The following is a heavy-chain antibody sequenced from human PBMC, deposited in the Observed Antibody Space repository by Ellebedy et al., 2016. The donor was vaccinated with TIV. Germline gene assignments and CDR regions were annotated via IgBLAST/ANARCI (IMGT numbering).Heavy chain of an antibody. J-gene: IGHJ4*02. CDR3: ARDVPADAAALLDY. CDR2: ISAHNGNT. CDR1: GYPFPNYG. V-gene: IGHV1-18*04. Sequence: AASVKVSCKASGYPFPNYGVSWARQAPGQGLGWVGWISAHNGNTKYGQKFQGRISLTTDTSMGTAYMELRSLRSDDTGVYFCARDVPADAAALLDYWGQGTRVTVSS. D-gene: IGHD2-2*01.